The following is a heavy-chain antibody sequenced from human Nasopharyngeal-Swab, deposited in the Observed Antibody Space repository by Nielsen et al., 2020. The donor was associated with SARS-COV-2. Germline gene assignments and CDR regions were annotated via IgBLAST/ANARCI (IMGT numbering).Heavy chain of an antibody. CDR3: ARLPRNNWRLDS. CDR2: IKEDGSEK. CDR1: GFTFGNYW. V-gene: IGHV3-7*03. D-gene: IGHD1-20*01. Sequence: GESLKISCAASGFTFGNYWMSWVRQAPGKRLEWVAYIKEDGSEKDYVDSVKGRFTISRDNIKNSLYLQMNSLRVEDTAVYFCARLPRNNWRLDSWGQGILVTVSS. J-gene: IGHJ4*02.